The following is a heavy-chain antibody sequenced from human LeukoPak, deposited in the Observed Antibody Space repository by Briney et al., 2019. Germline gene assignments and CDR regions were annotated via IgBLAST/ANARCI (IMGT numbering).Heavy chain of an antibody. CDR3: AKGKDKYQLLSKNWFDP. CDR1: GFTFDDYA. Sequence: GGSLRLSCAASGFTFDDYAMHWVRQAPGKGLEWVSGISWNSGSIGYADSVKGRFTISRDNAKNSLYLQMNSLRAEDTALYYCAKGKDKYQLLSKNWFDPWGQGTLVTVSS. CDR2: ISWNSGSI. V-gene: IGHV3-9*01. J-gene: IGHJ5*02. D-gene: IGHD2-2*01.